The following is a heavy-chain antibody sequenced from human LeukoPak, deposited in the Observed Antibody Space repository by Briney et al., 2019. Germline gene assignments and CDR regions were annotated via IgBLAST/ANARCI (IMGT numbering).Heavy chain of an antibody. Sequence: SETLSLTCTVSGGSFSSYYWSWIRQPPGKGLEWIGYIYSSGNTYYNPSLKSRVTISTDTSKKQFSLKVSSVTAADTAVYYCARGNCGGDCYSDYWGQGTLVTVSS. J-gene: IGHJ4*02. CDR3: ARGNCGGDCYSDY. CDR1: GGSFSSYY. CDR2: IYSSGNT. V-gene: IGHV4-59*01. D-gene: IGHD2-21*02.